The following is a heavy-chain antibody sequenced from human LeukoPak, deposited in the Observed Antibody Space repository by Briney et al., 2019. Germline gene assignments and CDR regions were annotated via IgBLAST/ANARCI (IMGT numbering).Heavy chain of an antibody. Sequence: PGGSLRFSCAASGFTFSSYGMHWVRQAPGKGLEWVAVIWYDGSNKYYADSVKGRFTISRDNSKNTLYLQMNSLRAEDTAVYYCARDICGGDCYSFDYWGQGTLVTVSS. CDR1: GFTFSSYG. CDR2: IWYDGSNK. CDR3: ARDICGGDCYSFDY. V-gene: IGHV3-33*01. D-gene: IGHD2-21*02. J-gene: IGHJ4*02.